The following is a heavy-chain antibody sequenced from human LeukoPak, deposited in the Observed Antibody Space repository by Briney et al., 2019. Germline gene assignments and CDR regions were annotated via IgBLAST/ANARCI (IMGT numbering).Heavy chain of an antibody. D-gene: IGHD3-22*01. CDR3: ARSPGITMIVVVITPFDY. CDR1: GYTFTSYG. CDR2: ISAYNGNT. V-gene: IGHV1-18*01. J-gene: IGHJ4*02. Sequence: ASVKVSCKASGYTFTSYGISWVRQAPGQGLEWMGLISAYNGNTNYAQKLQGRVTMTTDTSTSTAYMELRSLRSDDTAVYYCARSPGITMIVVVITPFDYWGQGTLVTVSS.